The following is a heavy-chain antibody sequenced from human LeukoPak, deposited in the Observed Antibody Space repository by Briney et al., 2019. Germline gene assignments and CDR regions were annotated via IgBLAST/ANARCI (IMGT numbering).Heavy chain of an antibody. CDR1: GFTFSSYS. D-gene: IGHD3-9*01. Sequence: GGPLRLSCAASGFTFSSYSMSWVRQAPGKGLEWVSSISSSSSYIYYADSLKGRFTISRDNAKNSLYLQMNSLRAEDTAVYYCARDWYDNSDAFDIWGQGTMVTVSS. V-gene: IGHV3-21*01. J-gene: IGHJ3*02. CDR2: ISSSSSYI. CDR3: ARDWYDNSDAFDI.